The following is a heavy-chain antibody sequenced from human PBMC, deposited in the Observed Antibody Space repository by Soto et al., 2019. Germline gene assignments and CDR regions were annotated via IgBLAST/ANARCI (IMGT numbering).Heavy chain of an antibody. D-gene: IGHD5-12*01. CDR1: GIILRSNG. V-gene: IGHV3-30*18. Sequence: QEHLVESGGGVVQPGESLRLSCAASGIILRSNGMHWVRQAPGKGLEWVAVSSFDGTKTYYADSVKGRFTISRDTPNNTLHLQMTSLRVEDTAIYYCAKDRGYDYKNGLDVWGQGTTVTVSS. J-gene: IGHJ6*02. CDR2: SSFDGTKT. CDR3: AKDRGYDYKNGLDV.